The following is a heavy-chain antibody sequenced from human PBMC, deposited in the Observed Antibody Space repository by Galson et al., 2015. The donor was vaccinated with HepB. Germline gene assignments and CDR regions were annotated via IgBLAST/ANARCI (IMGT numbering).Heavy chain of an antibody. D-gene: IGHD3-10*01. V-gene: IGHV3-15*07. CDR2: IKSKSDGGTT. CDR1: GFTFSNAW. J-gene: IGHJ4*02. CDR3: TTGGYGSGGYYLEGY. Sequence: SLRLSCAASGFTFSNAWMNWVRQAPGKGLEWVGRIKSKSDGGTTDYAAPVKGRFTISRDDSKNTMYLQMNSLKTEDTAVYYCTTGGYGSGGYYLEGYWGQGTLVTVSS.